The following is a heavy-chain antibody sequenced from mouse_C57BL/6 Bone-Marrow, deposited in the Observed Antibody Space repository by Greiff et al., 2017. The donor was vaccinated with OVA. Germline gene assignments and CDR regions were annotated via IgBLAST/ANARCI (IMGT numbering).Heavy chain of an antibody. CDR2: IYIGNGYT. D-gene: IGHD4-1*01. Sequence: EVKLMESGAELVRPGSSVKMSCKTSGYTFTSYGINWVKQRPGQGLEWIGYIYIGNGYTEYNEKFKGKATLTSDTSSSTAYMQLSSLTSEDSAIYFCARRELGPYWYFDVWGTGTTVTVSS. CDR1: GYTFTSYG. J-gene: IGHJ1*03. CDR3: ARRELGPYWYFDV. V-gene: IGHV1-58*01.